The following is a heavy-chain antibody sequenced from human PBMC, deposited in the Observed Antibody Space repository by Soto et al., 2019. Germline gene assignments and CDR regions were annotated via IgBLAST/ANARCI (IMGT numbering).Heavy chain of an antibody. CDR2: INSDGSST. D-gene: IGHD2-15*01. V-gene: IGHV3-74*01. Sequence: HPGGSLRLSCAASGFTFSSYWMHWVRQAPGKGLVWVSRINSDGSSTSYADSVKGRFTISRDNAKNTLHLQMNSLRAEDTAVYYCAGVAPYPYCSGGSCDWGYYYYGMDVWGQGTTVTVSS. CDR1: GFTFSSYW. J-gene: IGHJ6*02. CDR3: AGVAPYPYCSGGSCDWGYYYYGMDV.